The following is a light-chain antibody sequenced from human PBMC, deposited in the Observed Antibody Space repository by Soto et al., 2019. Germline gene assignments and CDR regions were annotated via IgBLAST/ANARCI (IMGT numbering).Light chain of an antibody. CDR1: SSDVGGYNY. J-gene: IGLJ1*01. CDR3: SSVTSSRMDG. V-gene: IGLV2-14*01. Sequence: QSVLTQPASVSGTTGKSITISCTGTSSDVGGYNYVTWFQLHPGKDPKLMVYEVSNRPSGISSRFSGSKSGNTASLTISGLQAEDEADYYCSSVTSSRMDGVGTGTKVTVL. CDR2: EVS.